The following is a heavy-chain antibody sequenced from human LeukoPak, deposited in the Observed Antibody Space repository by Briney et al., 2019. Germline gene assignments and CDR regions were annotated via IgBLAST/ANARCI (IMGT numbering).Heavy chain of an antibody. CDR3: ARAGSGWSFDY. CDR1: GDSISTYY. V-gene: IGHV4-59*01. J-gene: IGHJ4*02. Sequence: AETLSLTCTVSGDSISTYYWTWIRQPPGKGLEWIGYNSSSGNTNYNASLESRVTISVDMSKNQFSLKLSSVTAADTAVYYCARAGSGWSFDYWGQGTLVTVSS. D-gene: IGHD6-19*01. CDR2: NSSSGNT.